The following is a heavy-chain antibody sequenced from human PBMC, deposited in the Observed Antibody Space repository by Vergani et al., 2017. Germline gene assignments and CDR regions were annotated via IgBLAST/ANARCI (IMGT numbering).Heavy chain of an antibody. CDR3: AGYDYVWGSYRYTDWFDP. CDR1: GYSISSGYY. V-gene: IGHV4-38-2*01. J-gene: IGHJ5*02. D-gene: IGHD3-16*02. Sequence: QVQLQESGPGLVKPSETLSLTCAVSGYSISSGYYWGWIRQPPGKGLEWIGSIYHSGSTYYNPSLKSRVTISVDTSKNQFSLKLSSVTAADTAVYYCAGYDYVWGSYRYTDWFDPWGQGTLVTVSS. CDR2: IYHSGST.